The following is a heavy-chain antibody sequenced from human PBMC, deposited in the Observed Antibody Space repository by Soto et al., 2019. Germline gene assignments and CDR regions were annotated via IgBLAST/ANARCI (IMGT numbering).Heavy chain of an antibody. Sequence: PSETLSLTGTVSGGSISSYYWSWIRQPPGKGVEWIGYSYYSGSTNYNPSLKTRVTISVDTSKNQSSLKLSSVTAADTAVYYCARSYYDFWSAAPPAPFWDYWGQGTLVTVSS. V-gene: IGHV4-59*01. J-gene: IGHJ4*02. CDR1: GGSISSYY. D-gene: IGHD3-3*01. CDR2: SYYSGST. CDR3: ARSYYDFWSAAPPAPFWDY.